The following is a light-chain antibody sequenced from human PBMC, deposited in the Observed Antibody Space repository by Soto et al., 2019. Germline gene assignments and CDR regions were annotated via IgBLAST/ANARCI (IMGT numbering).Light chain of an antibody. CDR1: SGHSNNA. CDR2: VNSDGRH. V-gene: IGLV4-69*01. Sequence: QLVLTQSPSASASLGASVKLTCTLSSGHSNNAIAWHQQQPEKGPRYLMKVNSDGRHIKGDGIPDRFSGSSSGAERYLTTPSRQSEDEADYSRQTWGPGIRVFGGGTKLTVL. J-gene: IGLJ2*01. CDR3: QTWGPGIRV.